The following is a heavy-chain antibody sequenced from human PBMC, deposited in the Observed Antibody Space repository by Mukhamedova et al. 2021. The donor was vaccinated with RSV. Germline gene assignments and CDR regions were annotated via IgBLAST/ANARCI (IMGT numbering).Heavy chain of an antibody. D-gene: IGHD6-19*01. J-gene: IGHJ4*01. CDR3: LRDLPVAAADY. Sequence: GFTFSNYEFNWVLQAPGKGLEWVSFINYGGTFTSYADSVKGRFTISRDNSKNSVHLQMNSLRAEDTALYYCLRDLPVAAADYWG. V-gene: IGHV3-48*03. CDR1: GFTFSNYE. CDR2: INYGGTFT.